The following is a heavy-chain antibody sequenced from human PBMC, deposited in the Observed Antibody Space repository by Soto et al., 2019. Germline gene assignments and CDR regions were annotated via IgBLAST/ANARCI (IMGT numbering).Heavy chain of an antibody. J-gene: IGHJ6*02. CDR3: ARVRDLDYYYGMDV. CDR2: ISHDGSKK. CDR1: GFSVSSLG. Sequence: XGCLRLSCAVSGFSVSSLGMHWVRQAPGKGLEWVAVISHDGSKKYHADSVKGRFTISRDNSKNTLYLQMNSLRTEDTALYYCARVRDLDYYYGMDVWGQGTTVTVSS. V-gene: IGHV3-30-3*01.